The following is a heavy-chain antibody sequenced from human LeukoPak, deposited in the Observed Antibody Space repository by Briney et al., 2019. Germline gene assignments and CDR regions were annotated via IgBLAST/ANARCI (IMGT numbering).Heavy chain of an antibody. J-gene: IGHJ4*02. D-gene: IGHD3-10*01. CDR1: GFTFDDYA. CDR2: ISWNSGSI. Sequence: PGGSLRLSCAASGFTFDDYAMHWVRQAPGKGLEWVSGISWNSGSIGYADSVKGRFTISRDNSKNTLYLQMNSLRAEDTAVYYCAKGRPRAYYFDYWGQGTLVTVSS. CDR3: AKGRPRAYYFDY. V-gene: IGHV3-9*01.